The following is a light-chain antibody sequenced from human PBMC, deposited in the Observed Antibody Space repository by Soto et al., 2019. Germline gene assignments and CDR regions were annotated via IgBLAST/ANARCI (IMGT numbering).Light chain of an antibody. J-gene: IGKJ1*01. CDR1: QSVSSSF. CDR3: QQYGSSPPWT. V-gene: IGKV3-20*01. CDR2: GAS. Sequence: EIVLTQSPATLSLSPGERATLSCRASQSVSSSFLAGYQQKPGQATRLLIYGASSRATGIPDRFSGSGSGTDFTLTISRSEPEDFAVYYCQQYGSSPPWTFGQGTKVEI.